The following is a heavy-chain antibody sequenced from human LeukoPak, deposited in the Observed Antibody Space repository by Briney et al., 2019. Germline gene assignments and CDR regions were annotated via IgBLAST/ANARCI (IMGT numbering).Heavy chain of an antibody. Sequence: SQTLSLTCNVSGGSISSYYWSWIRQPPGKGLEWNGYIYYSGSTNYNPSLKSRGTISVDTSKYQFSLKLSSVTAADTAVYYCAREKYSSSSALDYFDYWGQGTLVTVSS. CDR2: IYYSGST. J-gene: IGHJ4*02. D-gene: IGHD6-6*01. V-gene: IGHV4-59*01. CDR3: AREKYSSSSALDYFDY. CDR1: GGSISSYY.